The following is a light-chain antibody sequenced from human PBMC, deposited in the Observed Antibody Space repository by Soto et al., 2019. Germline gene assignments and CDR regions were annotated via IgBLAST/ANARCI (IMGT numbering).Light chain of an antibody. CDR3: QQYNNWPRA. J-gene: IGKJ1*01. CDR2: DAS. Sequence: DIQMTQSPSTLSASVGDRVTITCRASQSVNKWLAWFQQKPGKVPKLLIFDASTLQTGVPSRFGGGGSGTEFTLTISSLQSEDFAVYYCQQYNNWPRAFGQGTKV. V-gene: IGKV1-5*01. CDR1: QSVNKW.